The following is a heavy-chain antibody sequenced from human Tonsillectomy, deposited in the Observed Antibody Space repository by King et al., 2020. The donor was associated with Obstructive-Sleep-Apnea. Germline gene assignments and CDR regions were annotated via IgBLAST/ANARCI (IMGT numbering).Heavy chain of an antibody. Sequence: TLKESGPTLVKPTQTLTLTCTFSGFSLSTSRVDVGWIRQPPGKALEWLASIYWDDDKRYSPSLKSRVTITKDTSKNQVVLTMTNVDPVDTATYYCAQGTYYDFWSGYPPLGYWGQGTLVTVSP. CDR1: GFSLSTSRVD. CDR2: IYWDDDK. J-gene: IGHJ4*02. CDR3: AQGTYYDFWSGYPPLGY. V-gene: IGHV2-5*02. D-gene: IGHD3-3*01.